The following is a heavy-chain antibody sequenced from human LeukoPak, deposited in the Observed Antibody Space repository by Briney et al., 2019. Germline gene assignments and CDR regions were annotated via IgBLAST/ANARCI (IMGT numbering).Heavy chain of an antibody. V-gene: IGHV1-2*02. Sequence: GASVKVSCKASGYTFIGFYMHWVRQAPGQGLEWMGWINPISGGTNYAQKFQGRVTMTRDTSISTAYMELSRLRSDDTAVYYCARRDFWSGDSLFDYWGQGTLVTVSS. CDR2: INPISGGT. J-gene: IGHJ4*02. CDR3: ARRDFWSGDSLFDY. CDR1: GYTFIGFY. D-gene: IGHD3-3*01.